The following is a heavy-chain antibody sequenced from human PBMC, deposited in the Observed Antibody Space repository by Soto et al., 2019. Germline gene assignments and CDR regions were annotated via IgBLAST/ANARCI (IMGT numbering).Heavy chain of an antibody. CDR1: GYTFSGYY. CDR3: ARTLTEGYCTITGCYTRPLYGMDV. CDR2: INPNSGGT. D-gene: IGHD2-2*02. J-gene: IGHJ6*02. V-gene: IGHV1-2*02. Sequence: ASVKVSCKASGYTFSGYYIHWLRQAPGQGREWMGWINPNSGGTNYAQKFQGRVTVTRDTPTSTDYMELSRLTSDDTAVYYCARTLTEGYCTITGCYTRPLYGMDVWGQGTTVTVSS.